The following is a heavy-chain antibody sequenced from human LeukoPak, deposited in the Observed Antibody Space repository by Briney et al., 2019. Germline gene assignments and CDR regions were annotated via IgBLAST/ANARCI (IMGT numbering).Heavy chain of an antibody. V-gene: IGHV4-59*08. Sequence: SETLSLTCTVSGGSISSYYWSWIRQPPGKGLEWIGYFYYSGNTKYNPSLKSRVTISLDTSKNQFSLKLSSVTAADMAVYYCASHYSGSSRAGDQFDYWGQGTLVTVSS. CDR2: FYYSGNT. CDR1: GGSISSYY. CDR3: ASHYSGSSRAGDQFDY. D-gene: IGHD1-26*01. J-gene: IGHJ4*02.